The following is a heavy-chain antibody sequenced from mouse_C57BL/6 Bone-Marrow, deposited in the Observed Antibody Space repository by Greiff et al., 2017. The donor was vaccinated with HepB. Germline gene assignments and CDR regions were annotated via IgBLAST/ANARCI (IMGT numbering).Heavy chain of an antibody. Sequence: EVKLQESGGGLVQPGGSLKLSCAASGFTFSDYYMYWVRQTPEKRLEWVAYISNGGGSTYYPDTVKGRFTISRDNAKNTLYLQMSRLKSEDTAMYYCARHRDDYFDYWGQGTTLTVSS. J-gene: IGHJ2*01. CDR1: GFTFSDYY. CDR2: ISNGGGST. V-gene: IGHV5-12*01. D-gene: IGHD3-3*01. CDR3: ARHRDDYFDY.